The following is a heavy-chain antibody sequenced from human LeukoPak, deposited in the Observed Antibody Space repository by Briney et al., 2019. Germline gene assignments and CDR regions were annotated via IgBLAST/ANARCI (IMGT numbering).Heavy chain of an antibody. D-gene: IGHD6-19*01. CDR3: ARDPHSSWGAFDI. J-gene: IGHJ3*02. Sequence: GGSLRLSCAASGFTFSSYSMNWVRQAPGKGLEWVSSISSSSSYMYYADSVKGRFTISRDNAKNSLYLQMNSLRAEDTAVYYCARDPHSSWGAFDIWGQATMVTVSS. CDR2: ISSSSSYM. V-gene: IGHV3-21*01. CDR1: GFTFSSYS.